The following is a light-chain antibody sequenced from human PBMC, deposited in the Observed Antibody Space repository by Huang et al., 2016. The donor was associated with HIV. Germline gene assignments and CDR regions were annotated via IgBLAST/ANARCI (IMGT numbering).Light chain of an antibody. J-gene: IGKJ2*01. CDR1: QDSADY. V-gene: IGKV1-33*01. CDR3: QQYDNLPYT. CDR2: DAS. Sequence: DIQMTQSPSSLSASVGDRVTITCQASQDSADYLNWYQQKPGKAPNLLIFDASNLETGVPSRFSGSGSGTDFSFTINNLQPEDIATYYCQQYDNLPYTFGPGTKVEIK.